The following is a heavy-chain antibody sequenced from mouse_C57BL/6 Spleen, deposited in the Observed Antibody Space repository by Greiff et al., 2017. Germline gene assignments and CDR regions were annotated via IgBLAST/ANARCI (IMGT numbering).Heavy chain of an antibody. CDR1: GYTFTSYW. J-gene: IGHJ2*01. CDR2: IYPGSGST. CDR3: ARLLRYYDC. V-gene: IGHV1-55*01. Sequence: QVQLQQSGAELVKPGASVKMSCKASGYTFTSYWMTWVKQRPGQGLEWIGDIYPGSGSTNYNDKFKSKVTLTVDTSSSTAYMQLSSLTSEDSAVYYGARLLRYYDCWGQGTTLTVAS. D-gene: IGHD1-1*01.